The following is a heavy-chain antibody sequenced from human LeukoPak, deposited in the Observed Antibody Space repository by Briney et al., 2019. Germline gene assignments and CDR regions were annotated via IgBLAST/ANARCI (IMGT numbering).Heavy chain of an antibody. V-gene: IGHV3-15*01. CDR3: TTSYYYDSSGYYLHQIDY. CDR2: IKSKTDGGTT. CDR1: GFTFSSAW. J-gene: IGHJ4*02. D-gene: IGHD3-22*01. Sequence: GGSLRLSCAASGFTFSSAWMSWVRQAPGKGLEWVGRIKSKTDGGTTDYAAPVKGRFTISRDDSKNTLYQQMNSLKTEDTAVYYCTTSYYYDSSGYYLHQIDYWGQGTLVTVSS.